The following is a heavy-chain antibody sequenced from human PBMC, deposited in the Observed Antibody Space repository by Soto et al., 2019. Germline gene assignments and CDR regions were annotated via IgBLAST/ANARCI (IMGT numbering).Heavy chain of an antibody. CDR1: GFTFSSYA. Sequence: EVQLLESGGGLVQPGGSLRLSCAASGFTFSSYAMNWVRQAPGKGLQWVSVISGSGDSTYYADSVKGRFTISRDNSKNTLYLQMNSLRAEDTAVYYCARRNSGWYSDLWGRGTLVTVSS. V-gene: IGHV3-23*01. J-gene: IGHJ2*01. D-gene: IGHD4-4*01. CDR3: ARRNSGWYSDL. CDR2: ISGSGDST.